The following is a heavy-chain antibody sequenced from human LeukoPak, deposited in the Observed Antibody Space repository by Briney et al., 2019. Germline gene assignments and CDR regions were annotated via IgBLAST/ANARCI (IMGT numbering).Heavy chain of an antibody. J-gene: IGHJ4*02. V-gene: IGHV4-30-2*01. CDR3: ARAGYYDSSGYFSFYFDR. Sequence: SETLSLTCAVYGGSFSGYSWSWIRQPPGKGLEWIGYIYHSGSTYYSPSLKSRVTMSVDRSKNQFSLKLSSVTAAGTAMYYCARAGYYDSSGYFSFYFDRWGQGTLVTVSS. CDR1: GGSFSGYS. D-gene: IGHD3-22*01. CDR2: IYHSGST.